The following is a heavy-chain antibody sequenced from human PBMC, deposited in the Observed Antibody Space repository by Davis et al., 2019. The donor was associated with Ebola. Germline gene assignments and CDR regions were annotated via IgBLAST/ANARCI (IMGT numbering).Heavy chain of an antibody. CDR1: GFPFSIDW. CDR2: LYPVDSDT. V-gene: IGHV5-51*01. D-gene: IGHD3-10*01. J-gene: IGHJ4*02. Sequence: GESLKISCKGSGFPFSIDWIGWLRQMPGNGLVWMVTLYPVDSDTRYSPSFQGQVTISADKSISTAYLQWSSLKASDTATYYCARASSGSQIWDYWGQGTLVTVSS. CDR3: ARASSGSQIWDY.